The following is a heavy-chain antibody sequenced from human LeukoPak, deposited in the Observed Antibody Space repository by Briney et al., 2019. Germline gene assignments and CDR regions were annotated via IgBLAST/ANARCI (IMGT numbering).Heavy chain of an antibody. CDR1: GGSISSGSYY. D-gene: IGHD3-16*01. Sequence: SSETLSLTCTVSGGSISSGSYYWSWIRQPAGKGLEWIGRTYTSGSTNYNPSLKSRVTISVDTSKNQFSLKLSSVTAADTAVYYCARVGGGYYYYYMDVWGKGTTVTVSS. V-gene: IGHV4-61*02. CDR2: TYTSGST. CDR3: ARVGGGYYYYYMDV. J-gene: IGHJ6*03.